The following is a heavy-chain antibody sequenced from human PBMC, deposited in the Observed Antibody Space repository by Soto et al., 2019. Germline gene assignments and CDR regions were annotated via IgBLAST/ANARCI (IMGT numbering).Heavy chain of an antibody. CDR2: IHSIGST. V-gene: IGHV4-59*01. D-gene: IGHD1-26*01. CDR3: AAFARSYSYFDY. J-gene: IGHJ4*02. Sequence: SETLSLTCTVSGGSISSYYWGWIRQPPGKGLEWMGHIHSIGSTKYNPSLKSRVTTTVDSSKNQISLKLSSVTAADTAVYYCAAFARSYSYFDYWGQGTLVTVPQ. CDR1: GGSISSYY.